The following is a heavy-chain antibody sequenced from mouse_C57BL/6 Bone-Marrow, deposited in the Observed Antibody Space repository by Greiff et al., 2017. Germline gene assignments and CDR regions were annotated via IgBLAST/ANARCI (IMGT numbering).Heavy chain of an antibody. CDR1: GFSFSSYG. CDR2: ISSGGSYT. J-gene: IGHJ3*01. D-gene: IGHD6-2*01. CDR3: AGHLSGGWFAY. V-gene: IGHV5-6*01. Sequence: EVQLVESGGDLVKPGGSLKLSCAASGFSFSSYGMSWVRQTPDKRLEWVATISSGGSYTYYPDSVKGRFTISRDNAKNTLYLQMSSLKSEDTAMYYCAGHLSGGWFAYWGQGTLVTVSA.